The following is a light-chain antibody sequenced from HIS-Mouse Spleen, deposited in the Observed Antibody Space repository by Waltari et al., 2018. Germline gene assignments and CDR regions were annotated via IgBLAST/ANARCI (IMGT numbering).Light chain of an antibody. V-gene: IGLV3-10*01. Sequence: SYELTQPPSVSVSPGQTARITCPGDALPKNYAYWYQQKSGQAPVLVIDEDSKLPPGTPERVSGSSSGTMATLTISGAQVEEEADYYCYSTDSSGNHRVFGGGTKLTVL. CDR1: ALPKNY. J-gene: IGLJ2*01. CDR3: YSTDSSGNHRV. CDR2: EDS.